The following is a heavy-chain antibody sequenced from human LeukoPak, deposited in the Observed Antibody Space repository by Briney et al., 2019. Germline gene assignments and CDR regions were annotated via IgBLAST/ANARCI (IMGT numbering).Heavy chain of an antibody. CDR1: GYTFTSYD. V-gene: IGHV1-8*01. CDR3: AIRYGSGEKYYYYYYMDV. D-gene: IGHD3-10*01. Sequence: GASVKVSCKASGYTFTSYDINWVRQATGQGLEWMGWMNPNSGNTGYAQKFQGRVTMTRNTYISTANMELSSLRSEDTDVYYCAIRYGSGEKYYYYYYMDVWGKGTTVTVSS. J-gene: IGHJ6*03. CDR2: MNPNSGNT.